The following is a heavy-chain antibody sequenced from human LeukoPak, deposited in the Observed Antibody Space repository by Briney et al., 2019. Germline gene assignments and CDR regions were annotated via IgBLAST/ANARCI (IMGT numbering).Heavy chain of an antibody. D-gene: IGHD5-18*01. V-gene: IGHV3-7*01. CDR1: GFTFSDYW. CDR3: ARAGYTYVTLYY. J-gene: IGHJ4*02. CDR2: IKQDGSDK. Sequence: GGSQRLSCAASGFTFSDYWMSWVRQAPGKGQEWVANIKQDGSDKYYVDSVKGRFTISRDNAKNSLYLQMNSLRAEDTAVYYCARAGYTYVTLYYWGQGTLVTVSS.